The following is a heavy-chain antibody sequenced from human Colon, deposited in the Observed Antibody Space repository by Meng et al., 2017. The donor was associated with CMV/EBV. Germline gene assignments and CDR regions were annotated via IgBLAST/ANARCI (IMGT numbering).Heavy chain of an antibody. V-gene: IGHV1-69*05. D-gene: IGHD1-1*01. Sequence: CKATGGNFSSYAISWVRQAPGQGLEWMGRIIPIFGTANYAQKFQGRVTITTDESTSTAYMELSSLRSEDTAVYYCARDRGGVAGTTLWGQGTLVTVSS. CDR1: GGNFSSYA. CDR2: IIPIFGTA. J-gene: IGHJ4*02. CDR3: ARDRGGVAGTTL.